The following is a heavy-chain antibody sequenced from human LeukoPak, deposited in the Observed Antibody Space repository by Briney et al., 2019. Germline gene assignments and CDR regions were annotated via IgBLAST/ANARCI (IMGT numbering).Heavy chain of an antibody. Sequence: SVKVSCKASGGTFSSYAISWVRQAPGQGLEWMGGIIPIFGTANYAQKFQGRVTITADESTSTAYMELSSLRSEDTAVYYCARVPLTTWNGYYGMDVWGQGTTVTVPS. CDR1: GGTFSSYA. CDR3: ARVPLTTWNGYYGMDV. J-gene: IGHJ6*02. V-gene: IGHV1-69*13. D-gene: IGHD4-17*01. CDR2: IIPIFGTA.